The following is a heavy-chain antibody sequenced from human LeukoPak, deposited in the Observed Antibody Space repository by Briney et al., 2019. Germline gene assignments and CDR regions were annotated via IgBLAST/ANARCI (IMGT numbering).Heavy chain of an antibody. J-gene: IGHJ5*02. CDR3: ARDWLSIVESTTRRFDP. D-gene: IGHD1-26*01. CDR2: ISSRGSTI. V-gene: IGHV3-11*04. Sequence: PGGSLRLSCAASGFTFSNYYMSWIRQAPGKGLEWVSYISSRGSTIYYTDSVKGRFTISRDNAKNSLYLQMNSLRDEDTAVYYCARDWLSIVESTTRRFDPWGQGTLVTVSS. CDR1: GFTFSNYY.